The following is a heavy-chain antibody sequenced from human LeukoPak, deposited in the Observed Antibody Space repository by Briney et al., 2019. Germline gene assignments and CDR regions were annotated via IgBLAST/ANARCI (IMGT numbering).Heavy chain of an antibody. J-gene: IGHJ5*02. CDR3: ERDRGWLQYLSSWFDP. CDR2: ISSSSSYI. V-gene: IGHV3-21*01. Sequence: GGSLRLSCAASGFTFSSYSMNWVRQAPGKGLEWVSSISSSSSYIYYADSVKGRFTISRDNAKNSLYLQMNSLRAEDTAVYYCERDRGWLQYLSSWFDPWGQGTLVTVSS. CDR1: GFTFSSYS. D-gene: IGHD5-24*01.